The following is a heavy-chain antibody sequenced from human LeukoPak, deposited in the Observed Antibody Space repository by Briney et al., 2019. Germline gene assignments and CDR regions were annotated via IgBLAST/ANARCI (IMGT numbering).Heavy chain of an antibody. D-gene: IGHD3-10*01. V-gene: IGHV1-18*01. J-gene: IGHJ4*02. CDR3: ARVESLWFGELLRTFDY. Sequence: ASVKVSCKASGYTSTSYGISWVRQAPGQGLEWMGWISAYNGNTNYAQKLQGRVTMTTDTSTSTAYMELRSLRSDDTAVYYCARVESLWFGELLRTFDYWGQGTLVTVSS. CDR1: GYTSTSYG. CDR2: ISAYNGNT.